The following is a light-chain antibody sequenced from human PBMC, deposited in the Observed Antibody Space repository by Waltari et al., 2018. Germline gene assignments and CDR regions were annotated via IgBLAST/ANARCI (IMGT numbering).Light chain of an antibody. J-gene: IGLJ1*01. Sequence: QSALTQPVSVSGSPGQSITLPSTGTINAIGNYDLVSWYQQRPGEAPKLLMYGATKRPSGVSNRFSGSKSGKTASLTISGLQTEDEADYYCFSFVAANSFVFGPGTKVTVL. CDR1: INAIGNYDL. V-gene: IGLV2-23*01. CDR2: GAT. CDR3: FSFVAANSFV.